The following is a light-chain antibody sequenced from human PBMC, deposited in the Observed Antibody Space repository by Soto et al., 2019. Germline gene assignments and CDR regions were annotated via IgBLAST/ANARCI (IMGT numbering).Light chain of an antibody. CDR3: QTWGTGPFV. CDR2: LNSDGSH. Sequence: QSVLTQSPSASASLGASVKLTCTLSRGHSSYAIAWHQQQPEKGPRYLMKLNSDGSHSKGDGIPDRFSGSSSGAERYLTISSLQSEDEADYYCQTWGTGPFVFGTGTKVTVL. V-gene: IGLV4-69*01. CDR1: RGHSSYA. J-gene: IGLJ1*01.